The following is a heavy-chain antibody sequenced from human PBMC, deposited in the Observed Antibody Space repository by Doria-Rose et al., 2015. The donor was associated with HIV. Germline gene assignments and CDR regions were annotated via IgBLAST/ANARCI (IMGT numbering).Heavy chain of an antibody. CDR2: IFYTGST. CDR3: ARVLSGTYDC. D-gene: IGHD1-26*01. J-gene: IGHJ4*02. Sequence: QVQLQESGPGLVKPSETLSPTCSVSGGSISHYYWSWIRQPPGKGLEYIGDIFYTGSTHYSPSLKSRVSISIDTSKNKFSLRLSSVTAADTAVYYCARVLSGTYDCWGQGTLVTVSS. CDR1: GGSISHYY. V-gene: IGHV4-59*01.